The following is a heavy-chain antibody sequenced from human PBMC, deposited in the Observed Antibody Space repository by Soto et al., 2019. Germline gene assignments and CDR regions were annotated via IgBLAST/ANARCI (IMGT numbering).Heavy chain of an antibody. D-gene: IGHD5-12*01. CDR1: GYTFTSYY. Sequence: GASVKVSCKASGYTFTSYYMHWVRQARGQGLEWMGIINPSGGSTSYAQKFQGRVTMTRDTSTSTVYMELSSLRSEDTAVYYCARDIERDFKSGYGASYYYGMDVWGQGTTVTVSS. CDR2: INPSGGST. CDR3: ARDIERDFKSGYGASYYYGMDV. J-gene: IGHJ6*02. V-gene: IGHV1-46*01.